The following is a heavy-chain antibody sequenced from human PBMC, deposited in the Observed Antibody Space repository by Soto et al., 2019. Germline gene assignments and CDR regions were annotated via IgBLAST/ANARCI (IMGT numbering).Heavy chain of an antibody. D-gene: IGHD4-17*01. CDR1: GFTFSSYA. CDR3: ARMTTGTFCYY. J-gene: IGHJ4*02. CDR2: ISGSGGST. V-gene: IGHV3-23*01. Sequence: GGSLRLSCAASGFTFSSYAMSWVRQAPGKGLEWVSAISGSGGSTYYADSVKGRFTISRDNSKNTLYLQMNSLRAEDTAVYYCARMTTGTFCYYWGQGTLVTVSS.